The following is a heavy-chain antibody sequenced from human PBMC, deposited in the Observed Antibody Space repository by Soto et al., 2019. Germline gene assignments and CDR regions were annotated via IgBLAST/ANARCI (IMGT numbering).Heavy chain of an antibody. D-gene: IGHD3-3*01. CDR1: GFSFRNYA. V-gene: IGHV3-23*04. J-gene: IGHJ6*02. Sequence: QLVESGGGSLQPGGSLRLSCAASGFSFRNYAMTWVRQSPGKGLEWVSLISGGGGSTDYADSVKGRFSISSDNSQNMLYLQMNGLRGEDTALYYCAKLKGGLGRFYGMDAWGQGTMVIVSS. CDR3: AKLKGGLGRFYGMDA. CDR2: ISGGGGST.